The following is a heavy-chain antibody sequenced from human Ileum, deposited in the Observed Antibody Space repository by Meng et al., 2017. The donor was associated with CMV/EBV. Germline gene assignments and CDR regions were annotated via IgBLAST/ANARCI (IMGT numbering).Heavy chain of an antibody. CDR1: DFIFTTYA. CDR3: ARLQIDYKELKGWFDF. J-gene: IGHJ5*01. Sequence: EVDTLQSGVGLAKPGGSLRLSCAASDFIFTTYAVTWVRQAPGNGLEWVSTISGSGDFTHYLDSVKGRFTISRDNSKITVYLQMNSLRAEDTALYYCARLQIDYKELKGWFDFWGQGTLVTVSS. CDR2: ISGSGDFT. D-gene: IGHD4-11*01. V-gene: IGHV3-23*01.